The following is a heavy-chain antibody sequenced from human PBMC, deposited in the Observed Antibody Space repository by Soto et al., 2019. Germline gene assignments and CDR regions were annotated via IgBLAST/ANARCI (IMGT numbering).Heavy chain of an antibody. D-gene: IGHD2-21*01. CDR1: GGTFSSYA. Sequence: QVQLVQSGAEVKKPGSSVKVSCKASGGTFSSYAISWVRQAPGQGLEWMGGIIPIFGTANYAQKFQGRVTITADKSTSTAYMELSSLRSEDTAVYYCAREVMATNPNYYGMDVWGQGTTVTVSS. J-gene: IGHJ6*02. CDR3: AREVMATNPNYYGMDV. CDR2: IIPIFGTA. V-gene: IGHV1-69*06.